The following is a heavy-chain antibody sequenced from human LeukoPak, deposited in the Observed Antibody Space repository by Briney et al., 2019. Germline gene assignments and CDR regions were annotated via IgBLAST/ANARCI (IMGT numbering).Heavy chain of an antibody. CDR1: GFTVSSNY. J-gene: IGHJ4*02. CDR3: ARDPGEMAPKIYFDY. V-gene: IGHV3-66*01. Sequence: GGSLRLSCAASGFTVSSNYMSWVRQAPGKGLEWVSVIYSGGSTYYADSVKGRFTISRDNSKNTLYLQMNSLRAEDTAVYYCARDPGEMAPKIYFDYWGQGTLVTVSS. CDR2: IYSGGST. D-gene: IGHD5-24*01.